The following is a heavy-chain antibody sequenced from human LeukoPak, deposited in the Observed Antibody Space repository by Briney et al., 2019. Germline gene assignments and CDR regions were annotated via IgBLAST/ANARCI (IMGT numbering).Heavy chain of an antibody. D-gene: IGHD5-18*01. V-gene: IGHV4-59*08. CDR2: IYYSGST. J-gene: IGHJ6*02. Sequence: SETLSLTCTVSGGSISSYYWSWIRQPPEKGLEWIGYIYYSGSTNYNPSLKSRVTISVDTSKNQFSLKLSSVTAADTAVYYCARYMVTEYYYGMDVWGQGTTVTVSS. CDR3: ARYMVTEYYYGMDV. CDR1: GGSISSYY.